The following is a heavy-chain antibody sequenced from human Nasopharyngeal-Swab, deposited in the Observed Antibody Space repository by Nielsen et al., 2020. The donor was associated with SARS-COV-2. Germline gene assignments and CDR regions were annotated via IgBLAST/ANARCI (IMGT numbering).Heavy chain of an antibody. CDR2: TNSDGSST. CDR3: ARGGAIRFLGWFNGGPVDY. V-gene: IGHV3-74*01. CDR1: GFTLSSYW. Sequence: RGSLTLSCAVSGFTLSSYWMHWVRQAPGKGLVWVSRTNSDGSSTSYADSVKGRFTISRDNAKNTMYLQMNSLRAEDTAVYYCARGGAIRFLGWFNGGPVDYWGQGTLVTVSS. D-gene: IGHD3-3*01. J-gene: IGHJ4*02.